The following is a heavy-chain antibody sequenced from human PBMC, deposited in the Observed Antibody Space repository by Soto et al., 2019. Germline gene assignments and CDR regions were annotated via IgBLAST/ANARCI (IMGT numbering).Heavy chain of an antibody. V-gene: IGHV4-61*01. Sequence: SETLSLTCSVSGGSVRSGNYYWSGIRQPPGKGLEWIGYVYFSGSTNYNPSLKSRVTISVDTSKNQFSLKLSSVTAADTAVYYCARQWGTDAFDIWGQGTMVT. CDR2: VYFSGST. CDR3: ARQWGTDAFDI. D-gene: IGHD2-8*01. CDR1: GGSVRSGNYY. J-gene: IGHJ3*02.